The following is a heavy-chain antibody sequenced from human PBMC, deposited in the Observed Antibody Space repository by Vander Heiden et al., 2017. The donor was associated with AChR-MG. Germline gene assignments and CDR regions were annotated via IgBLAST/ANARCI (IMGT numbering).Heavy chain of an antibody. Sequence: EVQLVESGGGLVQPGGSLRLSCVTSGFTFSSHWMHGVRRAQGKGLGGVSYINNDGSNTNYADFVKGRFTISRDNAKNTLYLQMNSLRAEDTAVYYCARGGDGAVDYWGHGTQVTVSS. J-gene: IGHJ4*01. CDR3: ARGGDGAVDY. CDR1: GFTFSSHW. CDR2: INNDGSNT. D-gene: IGHD2-21*02. V-gene: IGHV3-74*01.